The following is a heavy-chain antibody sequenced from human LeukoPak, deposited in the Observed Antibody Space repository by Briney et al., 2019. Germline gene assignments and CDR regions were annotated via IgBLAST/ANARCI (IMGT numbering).Heavy chain of an antibody. Sequence: SETLSLTCSVSGGSISTYYWSWIRQLPGQGLEWIGYIYYTGTTNYNPSLRSRVTISVDTSRNQFSLRLSSVTAADTAVYYCAREDPQTTVPEGMDVWGHGTTVIVSS. D-gene: IGHD4-17*01. J-gene: IGHJ6*02. CDR1: GGSISTYY. CDR2: IYYTGTT. V-gene: IGHV4-59*01. CDR3: AREDPQTTVPEGMDV.